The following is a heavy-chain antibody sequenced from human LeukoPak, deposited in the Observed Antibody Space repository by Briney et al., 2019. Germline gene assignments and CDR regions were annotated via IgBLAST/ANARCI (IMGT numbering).Heavy chain of an antibody. D-gene: IGHD2-15*01. Sequence: ASVKVSCKASGYTFTDYAMNWVRQAPGQGLEWMGWINTNTGNPTYAQGFTGRFVFSLDTSVSTAYLQISSLKAEDTAVYYCAKLGYCSGGSCYGFDYWGQGTLVIVSS. J-gene: IGHJ4*02. CDR1: GYTFTDYA. CDR3: AKLGYCSGGSCYGFDY. CDR2: INTNTGNP. V-gene: IGHV7-4-1*02.